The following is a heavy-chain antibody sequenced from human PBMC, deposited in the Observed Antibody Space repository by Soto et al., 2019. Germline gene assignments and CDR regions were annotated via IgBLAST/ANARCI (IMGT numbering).Heavy chain of an antibody. V-gene: IGHV4-34*01. CDR3: ARGPYAAFIAARPFDP. CDR2: INHSGST. D-gene: IGHD6-6*01. J-gene: IGHJ5*02. Sequence: SETLSLTCTVSGGSISSYYWSWIRQPPGKGLEWIGEINHSGSTNYNPSLKSRVTISVDTSKNQFSLKLSSVTAADTAVYYCARGPYAAFIAARPFDPWGQGTLVTVSS. CDR1: GGSISSYY.